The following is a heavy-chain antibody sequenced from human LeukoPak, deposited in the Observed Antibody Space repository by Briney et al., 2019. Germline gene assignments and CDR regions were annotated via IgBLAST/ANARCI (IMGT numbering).Heavy chain of an antibody. CDR3: ASVEIVARGLLE. CDR2: FDPEDGET. CDR1: GYTLTELS. V-gene: IGHV1-24*01. J-gene: IGHJ4*02. D-gene: IGHD5-12*01. Sequence: ASVKVSCKVSGYTLTELSMHWVRQAPGRGLEWMGGFDPEDGETIYAQKFQGRVTMTEDTSTDTAYMELSSLRSEDTAVYYCASVEIVARGLLEWGQGTLVTVSS.